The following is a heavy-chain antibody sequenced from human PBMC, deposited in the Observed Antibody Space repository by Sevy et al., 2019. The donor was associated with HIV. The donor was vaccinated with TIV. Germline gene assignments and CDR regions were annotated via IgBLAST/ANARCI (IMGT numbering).Heavy chain of an antibody. CDR1: GFTFPIYS. J-gene: IGHJ4*02. CDR3: ARVAVEYCTNDCYHRFDH. CDR2: ISYDGNYK. Sequence: GGSLRLSCVASGFTFPIYSVLWVRQAPGKGLEWLKLISYDGNYKYYADSVKGRFTISRDNSNNILYLQMSSLRVEDTALYFCARVAVEYCTNDCYHRFDHWGLGTLVTVSS. D-gene: IGHD2-8*01. V-gene: IGHV3-30*04.